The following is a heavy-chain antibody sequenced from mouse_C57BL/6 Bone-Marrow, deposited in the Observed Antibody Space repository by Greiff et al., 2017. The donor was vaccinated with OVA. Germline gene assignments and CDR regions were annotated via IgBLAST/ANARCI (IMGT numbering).Heavy chain of an antibody. CDR2: IHPNSGST. D-gene: IGHD2-14*01. J-gene: IGHJ3*01. CDR1: GYTFTSYW. V-gene: IGHV1-64*01. CDR3: AREVPSWFAY. Sequence: QVQLQQSGAELVKPGASVKLSCKASGYTFTSYWMHWVKQRPGQGLEWIGMIHPNSGSTNYNEKFKSKATLTVDKSSSTAYMQLSSLTSEDSAVYYCAREVPSWFAYWGQGTLVTVSA.